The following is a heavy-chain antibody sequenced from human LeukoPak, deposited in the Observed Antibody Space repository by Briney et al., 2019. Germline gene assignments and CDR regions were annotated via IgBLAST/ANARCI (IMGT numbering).Heavy chain of an antibody. CDR3: AKLTGYSSGWVDY. CDR2: ISWNSGSI. J-gene: IGHJ4*02. D-gene: IGHD6-19*01. V-gene: IGHV3-9*01. CDR1: GFTFDDYA. Sequence: PGRSLRLSCAASGFTFDDYAMHWVRRAPGKGLEWVSSISWNSGSIAYADSVKGRFTISRDNAKNSLYLQMNSLRPEDTALYYCAKLTGYSSGWVDYWGQGTLVTVSS.